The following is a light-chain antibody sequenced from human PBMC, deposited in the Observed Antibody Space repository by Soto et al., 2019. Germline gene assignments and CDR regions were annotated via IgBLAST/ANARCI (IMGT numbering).Light chain of an antibody. CDR3: QQYYKLPWT. CDR2: GAS. J-gene: IGKJ1*01. V-gene: IGKV3-20*01. CDR1: QSVSNNY. Sequence: TVSTQSPGTLSLSPGERATLSCRASQSVSNNYLAWYQQKPVQAPRLLIYGASNRATGIPDRFSGSGSGTDFTLTISRLEPEDFAVYCCQQYYKLPWTFGQGTKVDIK.